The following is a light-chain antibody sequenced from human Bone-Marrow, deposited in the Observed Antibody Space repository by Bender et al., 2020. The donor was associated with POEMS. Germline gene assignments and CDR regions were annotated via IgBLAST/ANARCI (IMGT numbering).Light chain of an antibody. V-gene: IGLV6-57*04. CDR3: SSYAGSNNLV. J-gene: IGLJ2*01. CDR2: EDN. CDR1: SGSIGSKY. Sequence: NFMLAQPHSVSESPGKTVTISCTRSSGSIGSKYVQWYQHRPGSAPTTLIFEDNKRPSGVPDRFSGSKSANTASLTVSGLQADDEADYYCSSYAGSNNLVFGGGTKLTVL.